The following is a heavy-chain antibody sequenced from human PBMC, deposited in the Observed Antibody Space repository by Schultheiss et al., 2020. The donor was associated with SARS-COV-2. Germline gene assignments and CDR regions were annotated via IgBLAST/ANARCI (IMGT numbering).Heavy chain of an antibody. CDR3: AILVPAALPPDYNGMDV. CDR1: GLTLTSFS. Sequence: GGSLRLSCAASGLTLTSFSMNWVRQAPGRGLEWVSSISTRSSYIFYADSVKGRFTISRDNAKNSLYLQMNSLRGEDTAVYYCAILVPAALPPDYNGMDVWGQGTMVTVSS. D-gene: IGHD2-2*01. CDR2: ISTRSSYI. J-gene: IGHJ6*02. V-gene: IGHV3-21*06.